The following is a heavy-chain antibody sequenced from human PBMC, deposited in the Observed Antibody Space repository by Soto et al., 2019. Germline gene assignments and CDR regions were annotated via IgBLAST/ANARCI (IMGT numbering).Heavy chain of an antibody. D-gene: IGHD1-26*01. CDR1: GYTFTSYG. Sequence: QVQLVQSGAEVKKPGASVKVSCKASGYTFTSYGISWVRQAPGQGLEWMGWISAYNGNTNYAQKLQGRVTMTTDTSTSTAYMELRSLRSDDTAVYDCARDGQGWWLVLQGGIVGASGYGMDVWGQGTTVTVSS. J-gene: IGHJ6*02. V-gene: IGHV1-18*01. CDR3: ARDGQGWWLVLQGGIVGASGYGMDV. CDR2: ISAYNGNT.